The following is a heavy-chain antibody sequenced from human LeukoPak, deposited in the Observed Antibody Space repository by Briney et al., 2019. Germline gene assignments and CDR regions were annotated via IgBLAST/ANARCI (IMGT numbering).Heavy chain of an antibody. D-gene: IGHD2-2*01. V-gene: IGHV3-23*01. Sequence: PGGSLRLSCAASGFTFSTYAMSWVRQAPGKGLEWVSTISASSATYYADSVKGRFSISRDNSKNTLYLQMNSRRAEDTAVYYCAKGGTGYCSSSSCLYYFHYWGQGTLVTVS. CDR3: AKGGTGYCSSSSCLYYFHY. CDR1: GFTFSTYA. J-gene: IGHJ4*02. CDR2: ISASSAT.